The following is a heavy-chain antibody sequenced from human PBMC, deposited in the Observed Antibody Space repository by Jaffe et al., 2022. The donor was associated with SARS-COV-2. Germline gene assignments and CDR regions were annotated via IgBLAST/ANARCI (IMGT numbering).Heavy chain of an antibody. Sequence: EVQLVESGGGLVQPGRSLRLSCAASGFTFDDYAMHWVRQAPGKGLEWVSGISWNSGSIGYADSVKGRFTISRDNAKNSLYLQMNSLRAEDTALYYCAKDAENCSGGSCYYYYYYGMDVWGQGTTVTVSS. D-gene: IGHD2-15*01. CDR2: ISWNSGSI. CDR1: GFTFDDYA. J-gene: IGHJ6*02. CDR3: AKDAENCSGGSCYYYYYYGMDV. V-gene: IGHV3-9*01.